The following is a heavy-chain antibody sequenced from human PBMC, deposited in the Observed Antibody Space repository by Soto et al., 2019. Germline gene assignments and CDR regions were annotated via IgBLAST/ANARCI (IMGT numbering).Heavy chain of an antibody. Sequence: GGSLRLSCSASGFTFSSYAMHWVRQAPGKGLEYVSAISSNGGSTYYADSVKGRFTISRDNSKNTLYLQMSSLRAEDTAVYYCVKSRTLRGVTSYYFDYWGQGTLVTVSS. V-gene: IGHV3-64D*08. D-gene: IGHD3-10*01. J-gene: IGHJ4*02. CDR2: ISSNGGST. CDR1: GFTFSSYA. CDR3: VKSRTLRGVTSYYFDY.